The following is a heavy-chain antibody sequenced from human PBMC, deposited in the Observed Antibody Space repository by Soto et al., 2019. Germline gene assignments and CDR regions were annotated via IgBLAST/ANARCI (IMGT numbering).Heavy chain of an antibody. V-gene: IGHV1-18*01. Sequence: ASVKVSCKASGYTFTSYGISWVRQAPGQGLEWMGWISAYNGNTNYAQKLQGRVTMTTDTSTSTAYMELRSLRSDDTAVYYCAGDRGISYHDFWSGPGWFQHWGQGTLVTVAS. CDR1: GYTFTSYG. CDR2: ISAYNGNT. D-gene: IGHD3-3*01. CDR3: AGDRGISYHDFWSGPGWFQH. J-gene: IGHJ1*01.